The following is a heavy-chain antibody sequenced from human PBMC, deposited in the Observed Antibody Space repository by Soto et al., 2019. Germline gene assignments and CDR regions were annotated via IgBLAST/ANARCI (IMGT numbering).Heavy chain of an antibody. Sequence: EVQLVEPGGGLVQPGGSQRLSCAGSGFTFSNYWMHWVRQAPGKGLEWVSRIDHDGPTDYADSVRGRFTISRDNAENTLYLQMNSLRPEDTAVYYCVRDSHGDYWGQGTLVTVSS. V-gene: IGHV3-74*01. J-gene: IGHJ4*02. CDR1: GFTFSNYW. CDR2: IDHDGPT. CDR3: VRDSHGDY.